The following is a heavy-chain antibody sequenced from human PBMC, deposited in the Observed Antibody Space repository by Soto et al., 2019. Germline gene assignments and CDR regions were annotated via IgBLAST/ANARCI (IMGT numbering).Heavy chain of an antibody. CDR3: ARGPF. CDR2: INGDGSRT. Sequence: EVQVVESGGGLVQPGGSLRLSCVVSGFTFSSYWMHWVRHAPGKGLVCVSWINGDGSRTENADSVKGRFTISRDNATHMLCLHMHCMSAEDAAVYSCARGPFRGQGPLVTVSS. CDR1: GFTFSSYW. V-gene: IGHV3-74*01. J-gene: IGHJ4*02.